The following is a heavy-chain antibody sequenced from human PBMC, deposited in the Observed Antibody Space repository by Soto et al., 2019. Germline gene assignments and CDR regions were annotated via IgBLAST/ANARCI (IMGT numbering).Heavy chain of an antibody. J-gene: IGHJ4*02. CDR2: ISSSSSYI. CDR1: GFTFSSYS. D-gene: IGHD6-13*01. V-gene: IGHV3-21*01. CDR3: ARDPQLVPPIFDY. Sequence: PGGSLRLSCAASGFTFSSYSMSWVRQAPGKGLEWVSSISSSSSYIYYADSVKGRFTISRDNAKNSLYLQMNSLRAEDTAVYYCARDPQLVPPIFDYWGQGTLVTVSS.